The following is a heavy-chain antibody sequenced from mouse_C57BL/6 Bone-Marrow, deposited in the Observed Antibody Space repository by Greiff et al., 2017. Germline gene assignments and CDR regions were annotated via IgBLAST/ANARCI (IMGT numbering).Heavy chain of an antibody. V-gene: IGHV1-22*01. CDR1: GYTFTDYN. D-gene: IGHD2-10*01. CDR3: AKGLLILAY. J-gene: IGHJ3*01. CDR2: INPNNGGT. Sequence: EVQLQQSGPELVKPGASVKMSCTASGYTFTDYNMHWVKQTHGKSLEWIGYINPNNGGTSYNQKFKGKATLTGNKSSSTAYLELRRLTSENAAVYYCAKGLLILAYWGQGTLVTVSA.